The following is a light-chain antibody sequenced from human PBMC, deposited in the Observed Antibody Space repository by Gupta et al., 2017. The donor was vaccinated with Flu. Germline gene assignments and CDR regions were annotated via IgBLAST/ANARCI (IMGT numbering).Light chain of an antibody. CDR3: QAWDTTTYV. J-gene: IGLJ1*01. Sequence: SYELTQPPSVSVSPGQTAHVTCSGDKLEYKYVSWYQLKPGQSPLMVIYHDNRRPSGIPERFSGSNSGNTATLTISGAQPVDEADYHCQAWDTTTYVFGTGTKVTVL. V-gene: IGLV3-1*01. CDR1: KLEYKY. CDR2: HDN.